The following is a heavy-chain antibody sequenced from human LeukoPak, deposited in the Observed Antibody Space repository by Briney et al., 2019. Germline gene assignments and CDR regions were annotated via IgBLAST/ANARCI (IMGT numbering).Heavy chain of an antibody. Sequence: PGGSLRLSCAASGFTFSSYSMNWVRQAPGKGLEWVSYISSSSSTIYCADSVKGRFTISRDNAKNSLYLQMNSLRAEDTAVYYCARDYQLLYVYYYYYMDVWGKGTTVTVSS. CDR1: GFTFSSYS. D-gene: IGHD2-2*02. J-gene: IGHJ6*03. V-gene: IGHV3-48*04. CDR3: ARDYQLLYVYYYYYMDV. CDR2: ISSSSSTI.